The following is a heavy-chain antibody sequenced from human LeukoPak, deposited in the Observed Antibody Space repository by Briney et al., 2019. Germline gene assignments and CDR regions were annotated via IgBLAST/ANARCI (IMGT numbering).Heavy chain of an antibody. D-gene: IGHD2-15*01. CDR2: ISSSGSTI. J-gene: IGHJ5*02. CDR1: GFTFSSYE. V-gene: IGHV3-48*03. Sequence: GGSLRLSCAASGFTFSSYEMNWVRQAPGKGLEWVSYISSSGSTIYYADSVKGRFTISRDNAKNTVSLQMNSLRGEDTAVYYCARVGGYLSWFDPWGQGTLVTVSS. CDR3: ARVGGYLSWFDP.